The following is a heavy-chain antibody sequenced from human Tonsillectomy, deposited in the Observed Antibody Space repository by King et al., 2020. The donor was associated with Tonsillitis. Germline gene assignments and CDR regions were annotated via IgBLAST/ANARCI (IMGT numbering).Heavy chain of an antibody. CDR3: ARVGDIVVVPAAIN. J-gene: IGHJ4*02. Sequence: VQLVESGAEVKKPGASVKVSCKTSGYTFTSYGIIWVRQAPGQGLEWRGWISTYNGNTNYAQRLQGRVTMTTDTSTSTAYMELRSLRSDDTAVYYCARVGDIVVVPAAINWGQGTLVTVSS. CDR2: ISTYNGNT. V-gene: IGHV1-18*01. D-gene: IGHD2-2*01. CDR1: GYTFTSYG.